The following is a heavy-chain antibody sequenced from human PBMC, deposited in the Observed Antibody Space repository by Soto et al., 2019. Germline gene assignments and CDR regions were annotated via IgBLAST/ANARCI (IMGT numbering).Heavy chain of an antibody. D-gene: IGHD4-17*01. Sequence: PGRSLRLSCAASGFTFSSYSMDWVRQAPGKGLEWVSSISSSSSYIYYADSVKGRFTISRDNAKNSLYLQMNSLRAEDTAVYYCARVATVTTEGESYYYYYYCMDVWGQGTTVTVSS. J-gene: IGHJ6*02. V-gene: IGHV3-21*01. CDR1: GFTFSSYS. CDR2: ISSSSSYI. CDR3: ARVATVTTEGESYYYYYYCMDV.